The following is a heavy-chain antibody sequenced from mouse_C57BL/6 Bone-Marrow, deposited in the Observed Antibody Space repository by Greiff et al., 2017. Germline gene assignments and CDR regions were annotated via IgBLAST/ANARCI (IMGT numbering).Heavy chain of an antibody. D-gene: IGHD2-2*01. V-gene: IGHV1-72*01. J-gene: IGHJ3*01. CDR1: GYTFTSYW. CDR3: ASSLVGYLFAY. Sequence: VQLQQPGAELVKPGASVKLSCKASGYTFTSYWMHWVKQRPGRGLEWIGRIDPNSGGTKYNEKFKSKATLTADKPSSTAYMQLSSLTSEYSAVDDCASSLVGYLFAYWGQGTLVTVSS. CDR2: IDPNSGGT.